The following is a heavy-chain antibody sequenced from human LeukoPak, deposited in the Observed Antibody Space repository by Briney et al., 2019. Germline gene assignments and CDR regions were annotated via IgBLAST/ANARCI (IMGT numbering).Heavy chain of an antibody. J-gene: IGHJ6*02. CDR1: GGTFSSYA. D-gene: IGHD4-17*01. Sequence: SVKVSCKASGGTFSSYAISWVREAPGQGLEWMGRIIPILGIANYAQKFQGRVTITADKSTSTAYMELSSLRSEDTAVYYCARVLGDYWEVENYYYYGMDVWGQGTTVTVSS. CDR3: ARVLGDYWEVENYYYYGMDV. V-gene: IGHV1-69*04. CDR2: IIPILGIA.